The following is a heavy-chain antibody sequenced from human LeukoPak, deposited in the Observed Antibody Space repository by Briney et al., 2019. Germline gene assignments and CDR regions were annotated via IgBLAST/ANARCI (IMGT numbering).Heavy chain of an antibody. D-gene: IGHD6-19*01. V-gene: IGHV4-34*01. CDR3: ARPRDLSGYSSGYDAFGI. Sequence: SETLSLTCAVYGGSFSGYYWSWIRQPPGKGLEWIGEINHSGSTNYNPSLKSRVAISVDMSKNQLSLKLTSVTAADTAVYYCARPRDLSGYSSGYDAFGIWGQGTMVTVSS. J-gene: IGHJ3*02. CDR2: INHSGST. CDR1: GGSFSGYY.